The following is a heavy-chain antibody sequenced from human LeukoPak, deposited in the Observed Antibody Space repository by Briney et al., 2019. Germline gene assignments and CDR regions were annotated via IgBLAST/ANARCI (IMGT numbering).Heavy chain of an antibody. D-gene: IGHD1-26*01. CDR2: VTWDGSTT. J-gene: IGHJ4*02. CDR3: VRDLESGTFYRGFGY. CDR1: GFTFSSYT. Sequence: PGGSLRLSCAASGFTFSSYTMHWVRQVPGKGLGWVSLVTWDGSTTSYADSVKGRFTISRDNTKNSLYLQMNSLRTEDTALYYCVRDLESGTFYRGFGYWGQGTLVSVSS. V-gene: IGHV3-43*01.